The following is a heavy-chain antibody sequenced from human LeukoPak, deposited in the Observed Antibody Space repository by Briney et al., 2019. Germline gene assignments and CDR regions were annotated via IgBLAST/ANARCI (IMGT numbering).Heavy chain of an antibody. V-gene: IGHV3-66*01. Sequence: GGSLRLSCAASEFSVGSNYMTWVRQTPGKGLEWVSLIYSGGSTYYADSVKGRFTISRDNAKNSLYLQMNSLRAEDTAVYYCARDYYDYYYYYMDVWGKGTTVTISS. CDR2: IYSGGST. J-gene: IGHJ6*03. CDR3: ARDYYDYYYYYMDV. D-gene: IGHD3-10*01. CDR1: EFSVGSNY.